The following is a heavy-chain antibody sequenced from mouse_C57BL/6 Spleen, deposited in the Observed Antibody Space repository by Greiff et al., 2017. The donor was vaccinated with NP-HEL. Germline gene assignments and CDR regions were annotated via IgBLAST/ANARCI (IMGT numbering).Heavy chain of an antibody. CDR2: ISDGGSYT. J-gene: IGHJ2*01. V-gene: IGHV5-4*01. CDR1: GFTFSSYA. CDR3: ARDYGNYEGYFDY. D-gene: IGHD2-1*01. Sequence: EVKVVESGGGLVKPGGSLKLSCAASGFTFSSYAMSWVRQTPEKRLEWVATISDGGSYTYYPDNVKGRFTISRDNAKNNLYLQMSHLKSEDTAMYYCARDYGNYEGYFDYWGQGTTLTVSS.